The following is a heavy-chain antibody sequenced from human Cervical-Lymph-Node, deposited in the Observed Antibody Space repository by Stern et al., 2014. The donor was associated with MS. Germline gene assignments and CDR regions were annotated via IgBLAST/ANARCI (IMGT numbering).Heavy chain of an antibody. J-gene: IGHJ4*02. CDR2: ISAHNGNT. D-gene: IGHD6-25*01. CDR1: GHTTTSYG. CDR3: ATFIATAGTFNY. V-gene: IGHV1-18*04. Sequence: QEQLVPSGAEVKKPGASVKVSCKASGHTTTSYGIHWVRKAPGPVLEWMGCISAHNGNTNYVQRFQGRVSMTTGTSTSTAYMELRSLRSDDTAVYYCATFIATAGTFNYWGQGTLVTVSS.